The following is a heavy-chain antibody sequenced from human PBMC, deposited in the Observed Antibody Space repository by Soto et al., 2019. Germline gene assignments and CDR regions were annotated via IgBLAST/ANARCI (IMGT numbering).Heavy chain of an antibody. J-gene: IGHJ3*02. Sequence: PGGSLRLSCTGSGFTFGDYAMSWFRQAPGKGLEWVGFIRSKAYGGTTEYAASVKGRFTISRDDSKSIAYLQMNSLKTEDTAVYYCTRDIVATKNAFDIWGQGTMVSLS. V-gene: IGHV3-49*03. D-gene: IGHD5-12*01. CDR1: GFTFGDYA. CDR3: TRDIVATKNAFDI. CDR2: IRSKAYGGTT.